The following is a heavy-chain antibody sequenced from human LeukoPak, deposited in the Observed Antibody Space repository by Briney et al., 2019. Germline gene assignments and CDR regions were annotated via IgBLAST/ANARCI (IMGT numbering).Heavy chain of an antibody. J-gene: IGHJ6*04. CDR1: GFTFSSYE. CDR3: ARAYYYYGMDV. V-gene: IGHV3-48*03. CDR2: ISSSGSTT. Sequence: GGSLRLSCAASGFTFSSYEINCVRQPPGNGMEWVSYISSSGSTTYYADSVKRRTTISRDNVKNSLYLQLNSLRAEDTAVYYCARAYYYYGMDVWGKGTTVTVSS.